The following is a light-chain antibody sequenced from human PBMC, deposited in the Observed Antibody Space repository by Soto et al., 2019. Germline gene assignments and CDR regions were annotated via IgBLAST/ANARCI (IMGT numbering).Light chain of an antibody. J-gene: IGLJ2*01. CDR1: SSNIGDNY. V-gene: IGLV1-51*01. CDR3: GTWDSSLSIVV. Sequence: QSVLTQPPSVSAAPGQKVAISCSGSSSNIGDNYVSWYQHVPGTAPRLLIYDNNKRPSGIPDRFSGSKSDTTATLGITGLQTGDEADYFCGTWDSSLSIVVFGGGTKVTVL. CDR2: DNN.